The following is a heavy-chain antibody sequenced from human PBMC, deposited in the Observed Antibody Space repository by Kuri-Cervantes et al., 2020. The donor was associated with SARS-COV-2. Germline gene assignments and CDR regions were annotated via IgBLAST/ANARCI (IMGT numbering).Heavy chain of an antibody. CDR2: IYYSGST. J-gene: IGHJ4*02. D-gene: IGHD4-11*01. V-gene: IGHV4-38-2*02. CDR3: ARDPTGLQYYFDY. CDR1: GFTFSSYG. Sequence: ESLKISCAASGFTFSSYGMHWVRQAPGKGLEWIGSIYYSGSTYYNPSLKSRVTISVDTSKNQFSLKLSSVTAADTAVYYCARDPTGLQYYFDYWGQGTLVTVSS.